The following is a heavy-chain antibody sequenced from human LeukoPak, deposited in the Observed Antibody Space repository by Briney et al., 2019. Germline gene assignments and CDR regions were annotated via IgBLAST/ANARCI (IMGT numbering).Heavy chain of an antibody. Sequence: GGSLRLSCAASGFTFSSYSMNWVRQAPGKGLEWVANIKQDGSEKYYVDSVKGRFTISRDNAKNSLYLQMNSLRAEDTAVYYCARSLGFDYWGQGTLVTVSS. J-gene: IGHJ4*02. V-gene: IGHV3-7*03. CDR2: IKQDGSEK. CDR1: GFTFSSYS. CDR3: ARSLGFDY.